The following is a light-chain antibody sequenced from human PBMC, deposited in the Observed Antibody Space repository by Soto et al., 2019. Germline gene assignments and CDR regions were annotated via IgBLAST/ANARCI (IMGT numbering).Light chain of an antibody. J-gene: IGLJ2*01. CDR2: EVS. V-gene: IGLV2-14*01. CDR1: SSDVGGYNY. CDR3: SSYTSSNTVL. Sequence: QSVLTQPASVSGSPGQSITLSCTGTSSDVGGYNYVSWYQQHPGKAPKLMIYEVSNRPSGVSNRFSGSKSGNTASLTISGLQAEDEADYYCSSYTSSNTVLFGEGTKLTV.